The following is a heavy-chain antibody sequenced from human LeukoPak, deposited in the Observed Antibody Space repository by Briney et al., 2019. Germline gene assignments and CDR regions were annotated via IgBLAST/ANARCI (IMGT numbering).Heavy chain of an antibody. V-gene: IGHV3-30*04. D-gene: IGHD5-24*01. Sequence: GGSLRLSCAATGFTYSSHAMHWVRQAPGKGLEWVATISFDGRNQYNADSVKGRFTISRDNAKNSLYLQMNSLRAEDTAIYYCTRVGYIDEGIDYWGQGTLVTVSS. CDR1: GFTYSSHA. J-gene: IGHJ4*02. CDR2: ISFDGRNQ. CDR3: TRVGYIDEGIDY.